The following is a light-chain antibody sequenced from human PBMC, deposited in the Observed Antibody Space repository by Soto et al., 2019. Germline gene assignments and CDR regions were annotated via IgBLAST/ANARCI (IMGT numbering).Light chain of an antibody. V-gene: IGKV1-39*01. J-gene: IGKJ1*01. Sequence: DIQMTQSPSSLSASVGDRVTITCRASRSIGSSLNWFQQKPGKAPKLLIYPAFSLQSGVPSRFGASGSGTEFTLTISSLQPEDFATYYCQQSYSTPLTFGQGTKVEI. CDR3: QQSYSTPLT. CDR2: PAF. CDR1: RSIGSS.